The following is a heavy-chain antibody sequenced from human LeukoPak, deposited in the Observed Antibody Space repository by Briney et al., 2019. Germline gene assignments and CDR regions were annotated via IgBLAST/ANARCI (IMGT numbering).Heavy chain of an antibody. CDR2: IYYSGST. CDR3: ARHLAAAGY. Sequence: PSETLSLTCTVSGGSISSSSYYWGWIRQPPGKGLEWIGSIYYSGSTYYNPSLKSRVTISVDTSKNQFSLKLSSVTAADTAVYYCARHLAAAGYWGQGTLVTVSS. V-gene: IGHV4-39*01. D-gene: IGHD6-13*01. J-gene: IGHJ4*02. CDR1: GGSISSSSYY.